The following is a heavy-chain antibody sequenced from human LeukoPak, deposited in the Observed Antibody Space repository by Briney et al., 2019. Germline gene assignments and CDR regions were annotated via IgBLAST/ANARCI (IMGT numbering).Heavy chain of an antibody. CDR1: GFTFSSYW. CDR3: ASSGYCSSTSCYPYYYYYMDV. V-gene: IGHV3-7*01. Sequence: AGGSLRLSCAASGFTFSSYWMSWVRQAPGKALEWVANIKQDGSEKYYVDSVKGRFTISRDNAKNSLYLQMNSLRAEDTAVYYCASSGYCSSTSCYPYYYYYMDVWGKGTTVTVSS. CDR2: IKQDGSEK. D-gene: IGHD2-2*01. J-gene: IGHJ6*03.